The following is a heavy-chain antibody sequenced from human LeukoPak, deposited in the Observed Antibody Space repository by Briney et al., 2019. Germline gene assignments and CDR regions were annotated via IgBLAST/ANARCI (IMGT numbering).Heavy chain of an antibody. J-gene: IGHJ4*02. CDR3: ARRVLYSGYGY. V-gene: IGHV4-30-2*03. CDR2: IYHSGST. CDR1: GGSISSGGYS. Sequence: SQTLSLTCAVSGGSISSGGYSWSWIRQPPGKGLEWIGYIYHSGSTYYNPSLKSRVTISVDTSKNQFSLKLSSVTAADTAVYYCARRVLYSGYGYWGQGTLVTVSS. D-gene: IGHD5-12*01.